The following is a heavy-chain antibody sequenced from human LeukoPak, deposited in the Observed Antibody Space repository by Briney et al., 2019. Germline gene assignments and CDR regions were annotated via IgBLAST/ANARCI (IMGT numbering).Heavy chain of an antibody. CDR3: ARDLTPVVVVAATLSRGERHAFDI. CDR2: INPSGGST. CDR1: GYTFTSYY. Sequence: ASVKVSCKASGYTFTSYYMHWVRQAPGQGLEWMGIINPSGGSTSYAQKFQGRVTMTRDTSTSTVYMELSSLRSEDTAVYYCARDLTPVVVVAATLSRGERHAFDIWGQGTMVTVSS. V-gene: IGHV1-46*01. J-gene: IGHJ3*02. D-gene: IGHD2-15*01.